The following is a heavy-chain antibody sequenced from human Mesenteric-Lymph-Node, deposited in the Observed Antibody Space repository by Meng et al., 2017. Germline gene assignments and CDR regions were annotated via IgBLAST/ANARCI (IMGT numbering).Heavy chain of an antibody. CDR1: GGSISSSNW. Sequence: QGPLAVAGPGMVKPSGTLSLTCAVSGGSISSSNWWSWVRQPPGKGLEWIGEIYHSGSTNYNPSLKSRVTISVDKSKNQFSLKLSSVTAADTAVYYCARASYGSGSPLGESWFDPWGQGTLVTVSS. V-gene: IGHV4-4*02. CDR2: IYHSGST. J-gene: IGHJ5*02. CDR3: ARASYGSGSPLGESWFDP. D-gene: IGHD3-10*01.